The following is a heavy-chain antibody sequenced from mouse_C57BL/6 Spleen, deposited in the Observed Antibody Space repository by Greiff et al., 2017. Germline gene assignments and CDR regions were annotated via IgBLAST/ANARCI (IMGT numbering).Heavy chain of an antibody. CDR3: ARWDGWYVDV. CDR1: GYTFTSYW. Sequence: VQLQQPGAELVKPGASVKMSCKASGYTFTSYWITWVKQRPGQGLEWIGDIYPGSGSTHYNEKFKSKATLTVDTSSSTSYMEVSSLTSEDSAVDYCARWDGWYVDVWGTGTTVTVSS. V-gene: IGHV1-55*01. CDR2: IYPGSGST. D-gene: IGHD2-3*01. J-gene: IGHJ1*03.